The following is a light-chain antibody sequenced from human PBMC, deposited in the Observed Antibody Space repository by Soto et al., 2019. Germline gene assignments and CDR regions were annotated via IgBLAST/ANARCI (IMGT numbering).Light chain of an antibody. J-gene: IGKJ1*01. Sequence: TQSPATLSSFPGDRVTLSCRASQYINTRLAWYQQKPGKAPKLLIYDASSLESGVPSRFSGSGSGTEFTLTISSLQPDDFATYYCQQYNSYAWTFGQGTKVEIK. CDR1: QYINTR. V-gene: IGKV1-5*01. CDR2: DAS. CDR3: QQYNSYAWT.